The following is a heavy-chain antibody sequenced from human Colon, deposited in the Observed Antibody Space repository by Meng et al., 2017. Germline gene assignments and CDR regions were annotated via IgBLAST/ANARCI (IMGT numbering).Heavy chain of an antibody. V-gene: IGHV3-48*03. D-gene: IGHD2-15*01. CDR3: ARTILRGLVVLDY. CDR1: GFTFSSYE. Sequence: GGSLRLSCAASGFTFSSYEMNWVRQAPGKGLEWVSYISSSGSTIYYADSVKGRFTISRDNAKYSLYLQMNSLRAEDTAVYYCARTILRGLVVLDYWGQGTLVTVSS. CDR2: ISSSGSTI. J-gene: IGHJ4*02.